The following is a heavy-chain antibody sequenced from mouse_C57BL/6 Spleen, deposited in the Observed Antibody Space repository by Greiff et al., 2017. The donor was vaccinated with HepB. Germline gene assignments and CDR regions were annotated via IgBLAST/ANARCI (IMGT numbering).Heavy chain of an antibody. V-gene: IGHV1-82*01. CDR2: IYPGDGDT. CDR1: GYAFRSSW. D-gene: IGHD2-1*01. Sequence: VQLQQSGPELVKPGASVQISCKASGYAFRSSWMNWVKLRPGKGLEWIGRIYPGDGDTNYNGKFKGKATLTADKSSSTAYMQLSSLTSEDSAVYFCARFYLLPMDYWGQGTSVTVSS. CDR3: ARFYLLPMDY. J-gene: IGHJ4*01.